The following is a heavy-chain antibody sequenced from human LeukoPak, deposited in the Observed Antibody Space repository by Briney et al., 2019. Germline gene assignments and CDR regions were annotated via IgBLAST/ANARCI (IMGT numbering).Heavy chain of an antibody. J-gene: IGHJ2*01. CDR1: GFTFSSYG. V-gene: IGHV3-48*01. CDR3: ARDSSDGFDL. D-gene: IGHD3-22*01. Sequence: GGSLRLSCAASGFTFSSYGMSWVRQAPGKGLEWVSFISSASSLIYYADSVQDRFIISRDNAKNSLFLQMSTLRAEDTAVYYCARDSSDGFDLWGRGTLVTVSS. CDR2: ISSASSLI.